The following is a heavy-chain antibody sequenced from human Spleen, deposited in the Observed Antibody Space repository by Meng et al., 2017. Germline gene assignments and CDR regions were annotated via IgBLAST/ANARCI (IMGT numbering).Heavy chain of an antibody. CDR3: AREEVRGVTDY. CDR2: ISAYNGNT. Sequence: ASVKVSCKASGYTFSNYGISWVRQAPGQGLEWMGWISAYNGNTNFAQKLQDRVTLTTDTSTSTAYMELSSLRSEDTAVYYCAREEVRGVTDYWGQGTLVTVSS. J-gene: IGHJ4*02. V-gene: IGHV1-18*01. CDR1: GYTFSNYG. D-gene: IGHD3-10*01.